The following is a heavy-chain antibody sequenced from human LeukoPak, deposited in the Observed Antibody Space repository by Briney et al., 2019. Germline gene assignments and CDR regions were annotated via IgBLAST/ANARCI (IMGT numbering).Heavy chain of an antibody. D-gene: IGHD2-15*01. J-gene: IGHJ6*03. CDR3: ARTLHIVVVVAASLRNYYYMDV. Sequence: PSETLSLTCTVSGGSISSSSYYWGWIRQPPGKGLEWIGSIYYSGSTYYNPSLKSRVTISVDTSKNQFSLKLSSVTAADTAVYYCARTLHIVVVVAASLRNYYYMDVWGKGTTVTISS. V-gene: IGHV4-39*01. CDR1: GGSISSSSYY. CDR2: IYYSGST.